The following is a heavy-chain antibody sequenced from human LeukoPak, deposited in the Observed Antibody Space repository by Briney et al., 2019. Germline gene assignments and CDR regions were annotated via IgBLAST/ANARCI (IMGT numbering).Heavy chain of an antibody. CDR3: ARDWLGGSYYFSDY. V-gene: IGHV3-21*01. Sequence: GGSLRLSCAASGFTFSTYNMNWVRQAPGKGLEWVSSISSSSSYIYYADSVKGRFTISRDNGKNSLYLQMNSLRAEDTAVYYCARDWLGGSYYFSDYWGQGTLVTVSS. CDR2: ISSSSSYI. D-gene: IGHD3-10*01. CDR1: GFTFSTYN. J-gene: IGHJ4*02.